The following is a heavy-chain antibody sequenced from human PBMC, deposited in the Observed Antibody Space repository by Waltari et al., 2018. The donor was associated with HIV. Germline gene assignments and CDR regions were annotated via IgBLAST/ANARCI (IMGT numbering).Heavy chain of an antibody. V-gene: IGHV3-7*01. CDR3: ARSRSDAFDL. CDR1: GSTLSSDW. J-gene: IGHJ3*01. CDR2: IKEDGSEK. Sequence: EVQLVESGGGLVQPGGSLRLSCEATGSTLSSDWRTWVRQAPGKGLGWGAKIKEDGSEKCYVDSVKGRFTISRDNAKNSVYLQMNSLRAEDTAVYYCARSRSDAFDLWGQGTMVTVSS.